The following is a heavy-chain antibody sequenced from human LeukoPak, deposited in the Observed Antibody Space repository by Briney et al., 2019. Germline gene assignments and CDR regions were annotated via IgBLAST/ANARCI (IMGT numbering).Heavy chain of an antibody. CDR3: ATELDKWELLGGNY. CDR1: GGTFSSYA. Sequence: SVKVSCKASGGTFSSYAISWVRQAPGQGLEWMGGIIPIFGTANYAQKFQGRVTITADKSTSTAYMELSSLRSEDTAVYYCATELDKWELLGGNYWGQGTLVTVSS. J-gene: IGHJ4*02. V-gene: IGHV1-69*06. D-gene: IGHD1-26*01. CDR2: IIPIFGTA.